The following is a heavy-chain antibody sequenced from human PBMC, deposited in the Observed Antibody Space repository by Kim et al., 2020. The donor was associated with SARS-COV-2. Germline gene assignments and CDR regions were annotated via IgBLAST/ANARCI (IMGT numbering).Heavy chain of an antibody. CDR3: ARDWGYYDSSGYPDY. D-gene: IGHD3-22*01. V-gene: IGHV3-11*06. J-gene: IGHJ4*02. Sequence: SVKCRFTISRDNAKNSLYLQMNSLRAEDTAVYYCARDWGYYDSSGYPDYWGQGTLVTVSS.